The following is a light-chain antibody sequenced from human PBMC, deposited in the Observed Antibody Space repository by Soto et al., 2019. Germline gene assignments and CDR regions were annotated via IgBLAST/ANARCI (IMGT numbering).Light chain of an antibody. V-gene: IGKV3-15*01. CDR1: QSVTYN. J-gene: IGKJ4*01. CDR3: QQYHTWPIT. Sequence: ETTLTQSPATLSASPGERVTLSCRATQSVTYNLAWYQQKPGQAPRLLIYGASTGPTGIPARFSGRGSGTEFTLTISSLQSEDCAIYYCQQYHTWPITFGGGTKVDIK. CDR2: GAS.